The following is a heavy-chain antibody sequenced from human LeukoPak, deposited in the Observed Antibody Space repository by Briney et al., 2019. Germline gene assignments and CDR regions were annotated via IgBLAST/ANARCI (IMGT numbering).Heavy chain of an antibody. V-gene: IGHV4-4*07. D-gene: IGHD3-10*01. Sequence: PSETLSLTCTVSGGSMSPYYCTWIRQPAGKGLEYIGRFYSSGTSTNYNPSLKSRVTMSVDTSKNQFSLQLSSVTAADTAVYYCARFIYYGSGSYYYFDYWGQGTLVTVSS. CDR3: ARFIYYGSGSYYYFDY. CDR2: FYSSGTST. J-gene: IGHJ4*02. CDR1: GGSMSPYY.